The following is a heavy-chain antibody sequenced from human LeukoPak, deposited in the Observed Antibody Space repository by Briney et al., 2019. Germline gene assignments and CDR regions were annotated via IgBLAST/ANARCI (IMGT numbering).Heavy chain of an antibody. J-gene: IGHJ6*02. V-gene: IGHV4-59*01. Sequence: AETLSLTCTVSGGSISSYYWSWIRQAPGKGLEWIGYIYYSGSTNYTASLKSRVTISVDTSKNQSSLKLSSVTTAATAVYYCARNNLTYSSSCGRYYYYGMDVWGQGTTVTVSS. D-gene: IGHD6-13*01. CDR2: IYYSGST. CDR3: ARNNLTYSSSCGRYYYYGMDV. CDR1: GGSISSYY.